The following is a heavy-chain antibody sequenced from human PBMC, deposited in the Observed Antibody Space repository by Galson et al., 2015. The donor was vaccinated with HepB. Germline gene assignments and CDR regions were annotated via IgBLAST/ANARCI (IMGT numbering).Heavy chain of an antibody. Sequence: SLRLSCAASGFKFDDCAMHWVRQAPGKGLEWVSGISWNSGGKGYADSVKGRFTISRDNARNSLYLQMNSLRVEDTALYYCAKDMGGWYLPDYWGQGSLVTVSS. CDR3: AKDMGGWYLPDY. CDR1: GFKFDDCA. D-gene: IGHD6-19*01. CDR2: ISWNSGGK. V-gene: IGHV3-9*01. J-gene: IGHJ4*02.